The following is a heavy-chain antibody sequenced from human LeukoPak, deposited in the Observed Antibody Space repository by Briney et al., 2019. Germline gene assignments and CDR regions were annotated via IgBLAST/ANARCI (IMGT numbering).Heavy chain of an antibody. D-gene: IGHD2-21*02. V-gene: IGHV3-30-3*01. CDR3: ARRCGDCLGASDI. Sequence: GRSLTLSCAASGFTFSTYVMHWVRQAPGKGLEWVAVISKDGFTKYSADSVKGRFTISRDNSKNTLPLQMNSMRADDTAISYCARRCGDCLGASDIWGQGTMLTVSS. CDR2: ISKDGFTK. CDR1: GFTFSTYV. J-gene: IGHJ3*02.